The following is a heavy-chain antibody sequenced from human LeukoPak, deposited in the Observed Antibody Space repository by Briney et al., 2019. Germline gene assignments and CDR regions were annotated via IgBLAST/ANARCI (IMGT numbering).Heavy chain of an antibody. V-gene: IGHV1-2*02. D-gene: IGHD3-9*01. J-gene: IGHJ5*02. CDR2: INPNSGGT. CDR3: ARDYGMT. CDR1: GYSFTNYD. Sequence: ASVKVSCKASGYSFTNYDINWVRQATGQGLEWMGWINPNSGGTNYAQKFQGRVTMTRDTSISTAYMELSRLRSDDTAVYYCARDYGMTWGQGTLVTVSS.